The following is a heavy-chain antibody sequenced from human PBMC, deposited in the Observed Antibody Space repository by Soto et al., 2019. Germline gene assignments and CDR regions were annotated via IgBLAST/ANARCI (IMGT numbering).Heavy chain of an antibody. V-gene: IGHV3-7*01. CDR2: IMQDGSDK. CDR3: ASKRLYFYGLDV. J-gene: IGHJ6*02. Sequence: EVQLVESGGGLVQPGGSLRLSCTASGFSLSTSWMTWVRQAPGKGLEWVANIMQDGSDKYYVDSVKGRFTISRDNAKNSLYLQMTSLRAEDTAVYYCASKRLYFYGLDVSGQGTTVTVSS. CDR1: GFSLSTSW.